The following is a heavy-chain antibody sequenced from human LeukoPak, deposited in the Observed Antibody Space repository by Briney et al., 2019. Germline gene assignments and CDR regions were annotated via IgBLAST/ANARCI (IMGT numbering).Heavy chain of an antibody. D-gene: IGHD2-2*01. CDR2: IIPIFGTA. CDR1: GGTFSSYA. J-gene: IGHJ5*02. V-gene: IGHV1-69*06. CDR3: ASQPAALNNWFDP. Sequence: GASVKVSCKASGGTFSSYAISWVRQAPGQGLEWMGGIIPIFGTANYAQKFQGRVTITADKSTSTAYMELSSLRSEDTAVYYCASQPAALNNWFDPWGQGTLVTVSS.